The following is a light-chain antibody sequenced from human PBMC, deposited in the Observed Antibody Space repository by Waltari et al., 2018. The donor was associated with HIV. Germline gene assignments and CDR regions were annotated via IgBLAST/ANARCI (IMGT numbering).Light chain of an antibody. CDR2: SNE. Sequence: QSVLTQPPSASGTPGQRVTISCSGSSSNIRSNTVSWYQQLPGTAPKLLIYSNEQRPSGVPDRFSGSKSGTSASLAISGLQSEDEADYYCAAWDDSLNGWVFGGGTKLTVL. CDR1: SSNIRSNT. CDR3: AAWDDSLNGWV. V-gene: IGLV1-44*01. J-gene: IGLJ3*02.